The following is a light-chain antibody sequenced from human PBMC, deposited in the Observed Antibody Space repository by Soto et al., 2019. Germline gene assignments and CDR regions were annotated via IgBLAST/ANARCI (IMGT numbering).Light chain of an antibody. CDR1: LGITNH. CDR2: DAS. Sequence: IQMTQSPSSLCASXGDRVTIGCRTSLGITNHLARYRQTPGTAPKFXXYDASTLQPGGPPRFSGSGSATDFTRSINSLQPDDFATYYCRNYDSAPITFGQGTRLEIK. V-gene: IGKV1-27*01. CDR3: RNYDSAPIT. J-gene: IGKJ5*01.